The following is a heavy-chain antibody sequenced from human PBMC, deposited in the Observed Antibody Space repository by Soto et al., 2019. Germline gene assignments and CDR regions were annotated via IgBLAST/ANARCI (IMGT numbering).Heavy chain of an antibody. CDR2: INTNTGDT. Sequence: RASVKVSCKASGYTFTGHHVHWVRQAPGQGLEWMGWINTNTGDTNYAQKFQGWVTMTRDTSINTAYVQLSRLRSDDTAVYFCARWVGASNWFDPWGQGTLVTVSS. J-gene: IGHJ5*02. D-gene: IGHD1-26*01. V-gene: IGHV1-2*04. CDR1: GYTFTGHH. CDR3: ARWVGASNWFDP.